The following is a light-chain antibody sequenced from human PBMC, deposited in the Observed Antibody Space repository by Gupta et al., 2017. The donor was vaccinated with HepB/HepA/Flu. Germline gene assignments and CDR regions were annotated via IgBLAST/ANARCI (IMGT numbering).Light chain of an antibody. V-gene: IGLV1-47*01. J-gene: IGLJ3*02. CDR2: RNN. CDR1: SSNIGGNY. Sequence: QSVLTLAPSASGTPGQRVSISCSGDSSNIGGNYAYWFQTVPGRAPKVLIYRNNERPSGVPDRFSGSKSGTSVAMAISGLRAEDEAEYFCAAWDDSLSRQVFGGGTRLTVL. CDR3: AAWDDSLSRQV.